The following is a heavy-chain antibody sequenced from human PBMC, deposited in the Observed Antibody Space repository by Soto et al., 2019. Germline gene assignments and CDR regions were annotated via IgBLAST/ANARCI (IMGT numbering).Heavy chain of an antibody. CDR1: GCSISSGGYY. V-gene: IGHV4-31*03. CDR2: IYYSGST. D-gene: IGHD2-21*01. Sequence: QVQLQESGPGLVKPSQTLSLTCTVSGCSISSGGYYWSWLRQHPGKGLEWIGYIYYSGSTHYNPSLKSRVTISVDTSKNQFPLKLSSVTAADTAVYYCAASCVGCGGFNYYGMDVWGQGTTVTVSS. CDR3: AASCVGCGGFNYYGMDV. J-gene: IGHJ6*02.